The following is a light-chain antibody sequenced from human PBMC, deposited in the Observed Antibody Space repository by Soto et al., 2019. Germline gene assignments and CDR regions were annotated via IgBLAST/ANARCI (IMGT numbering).Light chain of an antibody. CDR1: SSDVGSYDY. J-gene: IGLJ2*01. CDR2: NVN. CDR3: QSYDTTTPLV. V-gene: IGLV2-18*02. Sequence: QSALIQPPSVSGSPGQSVTISCTGTSSDVGSYDYVSWYQQHPGTVPKPMIYNVNTQPSGVPDRFSGSKSGNTASMTISGLQAEDEADYYCQSYDTTTPLVFGGGTKLTVL.